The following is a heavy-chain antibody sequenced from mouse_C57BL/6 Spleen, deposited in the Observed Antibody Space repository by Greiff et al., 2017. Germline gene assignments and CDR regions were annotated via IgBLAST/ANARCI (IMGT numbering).Heavy chain of an antibody. Sequence: QVQLQQPGAELVKPGASVKLSCKASGYTFTSYWLHWVKQRPGKGLEWIGMIHPNSGSTNYNEKFKSKATLTVDKSSSTDYMQLSSLTSEDSAIYYCAREGSHFDYWGQGTTLTVSS. CDR2: IHPNSGST. V-gene: IGHV1-64*01. J-gene: IGHJ2*01. CDR1: GYTFTSYW. CDR3: AREGSHFDY.